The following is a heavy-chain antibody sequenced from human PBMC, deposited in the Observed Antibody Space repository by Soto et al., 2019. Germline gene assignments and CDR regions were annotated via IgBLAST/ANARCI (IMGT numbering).Heavy chain of an antibody. D-gene: IGHD3-16*02. CDR1: GYTFTGYY. V-gene: IGHV1-2*04. CDR2: INPNSGGS. CDR3: ARESGLGELSFDS. Sequence: QVQLVQSGAEVKKPGASVKVSCKASGYTFTGYYMHWVRQAPGQGLEWMGWINPNSGGSNYAQKFQGWVTTTRDASISTAYMEMSRLRSEDSAVYYCARESGLGELSFDSWGQGTLVTVSS. J-gene: IGHJ4*02.